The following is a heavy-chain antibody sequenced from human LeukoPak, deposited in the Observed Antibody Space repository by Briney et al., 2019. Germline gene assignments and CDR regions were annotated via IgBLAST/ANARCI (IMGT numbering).Heavy chain of an antibody. CDR1: GFTFNTYT. V-gene: IGHV3-48*01. D-gene: IGHD3-22*01. CDR3: VRDMIVVVISNWFDP. CDR2: ISGSSGII. J-gene: IGHJ5*02. Sequence: GGSLRLSCAASGFTFNTYTMNWVRQAPGKGLEWVSYISGSSGIIDYADSVRGRFTISRDNAKNSLYLQMNSLRAEDTAVYYCVRDMIVVVISNWFDPWGQGTLVTVSS.